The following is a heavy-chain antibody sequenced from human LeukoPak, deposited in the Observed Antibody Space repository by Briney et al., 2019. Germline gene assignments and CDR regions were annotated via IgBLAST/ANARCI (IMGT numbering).Heavy chain of an antibody. J-gene: IGHJ3*02. CDR3: AVSRISAFDI. D-gene: IGHD3-3*02. Sequence: SGGSLRLSCAASGFTFRDYDMTWIRHAPGKGLEWVSYISSSDTTMYNADSVKGRFTISRDNAKNSLYLQMNSLRVEDTAVYYCAVSRISAFDIWGQGTMVTVSS. V-gene: IGHV3-11*04. CDR1: GFTFRDYD. CDR2: ISSSDTTM.